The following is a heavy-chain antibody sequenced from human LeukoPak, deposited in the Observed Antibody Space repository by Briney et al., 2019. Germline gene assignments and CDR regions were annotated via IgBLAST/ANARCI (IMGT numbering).Heavy chain of an antibody. J-gene: IGHJ4*02. CDR2: INSGGSST. Sequence: EGSLRLSCAASGFTFSSYWIHWVRQAPGKGLVWVSRINSGGSSTRYADSVKGRFTFSRDNAKNTLYLQMNSLRDEDTAVYYCARAGSYGVSTLDYWGQGTLVTVSS. CDR1: GFTFSSYW. D-gene: IGHD5-18*01. V-gene: IGHV3-74*01. CDR3: ARAGSYGVSTLDY.